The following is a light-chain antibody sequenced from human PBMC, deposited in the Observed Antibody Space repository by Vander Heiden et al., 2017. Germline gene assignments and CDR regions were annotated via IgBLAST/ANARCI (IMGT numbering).Light chain of an antibody. J-gene: IGLJ2*01. CDR2: QDS. CDR3: QAWDSSTVV. CDR1: KLGDKY. V-gene: IGLV3-1*01. Sequence: SHELTQPPSVPVSPGQPASITCSGDKLGDKYACWYQQKPGQSPVLVIYQDSKRPSGIPERFSGSNSGNTATLTISGTQAMDEADYYCQAWDSSTVVFGGGTKLNVL.